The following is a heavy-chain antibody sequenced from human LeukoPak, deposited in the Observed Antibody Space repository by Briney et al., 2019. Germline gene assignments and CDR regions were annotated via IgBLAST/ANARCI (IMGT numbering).Heavy chain of an antibody. CDR2: MNPNSGNT. D-gene: IGHD1-26*01. CDR1: GYTFTSYD. J-gene: IGHJ4*02. Sequence: ASVKVSCKASGYTFTSYDINWVRQAAGQGLEWMGWMNPNSGNTGYVQKFQGRVTMTRNISINTAYMELSSLRSEDTAVYYCARDFGGSSDYWGQGTLVTVSS. CDR3: ARDFGGSSDY. V-gene: IGHV1-8*02.